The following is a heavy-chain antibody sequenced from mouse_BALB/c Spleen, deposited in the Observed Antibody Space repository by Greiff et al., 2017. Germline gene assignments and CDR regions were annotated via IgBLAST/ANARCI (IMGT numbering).Heavy chain of an antibody. CDR1: GFTFSSYG. CDR2: ISSGGSYT. J-gene: IGHJ3*01. V-gene: IGHV5-6*01. Sequence: EVMLVESGGDLVKPGGSLKLSCAASGFTFSSYGMSWVRQTPDKRLEWVATISSGGSYTYYPDSVKGRFTISRDNAKNTLYLQMSSLKSEDTAMYYCARPSTMITMFAYWGQGTLVTVSA. CDR3: ARPSTMITMFAY. D-gene: IGHD2-4*01.